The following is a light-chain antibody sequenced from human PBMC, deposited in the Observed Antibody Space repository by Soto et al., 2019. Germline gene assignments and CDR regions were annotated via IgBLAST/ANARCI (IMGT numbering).Light chain of an antibody. CDR2: AAS. J-gene: IGKJ4*01. CDR1: QSSRSW. V-gene: IGKV1-5*01. Sequence: DIQLTQSPSTLSASVGDRVTISCRASQSSRSWLAWYQQKPGKAPKLLIYAASTLHSGVPSKFSGSGSGTDFTLTIRSLHPEDFETYYRPQLNSYPLTFGGGTQVDIK. CDR3: PQLNSYPLT.